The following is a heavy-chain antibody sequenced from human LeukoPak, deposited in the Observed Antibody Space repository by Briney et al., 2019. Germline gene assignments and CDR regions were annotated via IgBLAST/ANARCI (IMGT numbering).Heavy chain of an antibody. J-gene: IGHJ6*03. Sequence: GGSLRLPCAASGFTFSSYSMNWVRQAPGKGLEWVSSISSSSSYIYYADSVKGRFTISRDNAKNSLYLQMNSLRAEDTAVYYCAKGGSYDYYYYMDVWGKGTTVTVSS. CDR2: ISSSSSYI. CDR3: AKGGSYDYYYYMDV. V-gene: IGHV3-21*01. CDR1: GFTFSSYS. D-gene: IGHD1-26*01.